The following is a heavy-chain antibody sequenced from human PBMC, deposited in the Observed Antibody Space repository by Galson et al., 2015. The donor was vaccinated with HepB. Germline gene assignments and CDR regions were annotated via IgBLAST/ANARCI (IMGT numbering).Heavy chain of an antibody. CDR1: GFTFSSYG. D-gene: IGHD2-21*02. J-gene: IGHJ5*02. V-gene: IGHV3-30*18. CDR2: ISYDGSNK. CDR3: AKDGRAYCGGDCYPGWFDP. Sequence: SLRLSCAASGFTFSSYGMRWVRQAPGKGLEWVAVISYDGSNKYYADSVKGRFTISRDNSKNTLYLQMNSLRTEDTAVYYCAKDGRAYCGGDCYPGWFDPWGQGTLVTVSS.